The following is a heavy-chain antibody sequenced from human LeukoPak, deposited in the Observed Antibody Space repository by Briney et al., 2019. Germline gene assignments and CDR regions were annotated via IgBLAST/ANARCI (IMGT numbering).Heavy chain of an antibody. Sequence: SETLSLTCTVSGGSISIYYWNWIRQPAGKRLEWIGRIYTSGSTNYNPSLKSRVTISVDTSKNQFSPKLSSVTAADTAVYYCARLSGYDWESYYDYWGQGTLVTVSS. CDR2: IYTSGST. CDR3: ARLSGYDWESYYDY. CDR1: GGSISIYY. V-gene: IGHV4-4*07. J-gene: IGHJ4*02. D-gene: IGHD5-12*01.